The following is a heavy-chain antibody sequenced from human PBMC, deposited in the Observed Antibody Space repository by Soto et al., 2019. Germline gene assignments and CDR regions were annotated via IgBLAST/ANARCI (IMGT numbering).Heavy chain of an antibody. CDR1: GFNFRLYP. Sequence: EVQLLESGGGLVQPGGSLRLSCGASGFNFRLYPMAWVRQAPGKGLEWVSSISGSGGSTFYADSVKGRFTISRDNSKNTPYLQMDTLRAGDSAVYYCAKAHTARFYCFTGGDYWGQGTLVTVSS. J-gene: IGHJ4*02. CDR2: ISGSGGST. CDR3: AKAHTARFYCFTGGDY. V-gene: IGHV3-23*01. D-gene: IGHD2-2*02.